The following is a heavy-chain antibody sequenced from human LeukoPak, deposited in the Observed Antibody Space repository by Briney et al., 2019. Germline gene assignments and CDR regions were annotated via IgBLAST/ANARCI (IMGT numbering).Heavy chain of an antibody. CDR3: ARGVVRGSRRGNWFDP. CDR2: IYYSGST. V-gene: IGHV4-59*01. D-gene: IGHD3-10*01. CDR1: AGSFSGYY. J-gene: IGHJ5*02. Sequence: SSETLSLTCAVYAGSFSGYYWSWIRQPPGKGLEWIGYIYYSGSTNYNPSLKSRVTISVDTSKDQFSLKLSSVTAADTAVYYCARGVVRGSRRGNWFDPWGQGTLVTVSS.